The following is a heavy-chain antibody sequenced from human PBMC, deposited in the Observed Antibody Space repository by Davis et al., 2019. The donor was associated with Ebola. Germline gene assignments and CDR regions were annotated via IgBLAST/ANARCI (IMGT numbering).Heavy chain of an antibody. D-gene: IGHD3-16*01. CDR1: GGSVSASY. Sequence: MPSETLSLTCTVSGGSVSASYWNWIRQPPGKGLEWIGSIYYSRSTHYNPSLKSRITISVDTSNNQFSLKLTSVTAADTAVYYCLRSGGYWGQGTLVTVSS. CDR3: LRSGGY. J-gene: IGHJ4*02. CDR2: IYYSRST. V-gene: IGHV4-59*02.